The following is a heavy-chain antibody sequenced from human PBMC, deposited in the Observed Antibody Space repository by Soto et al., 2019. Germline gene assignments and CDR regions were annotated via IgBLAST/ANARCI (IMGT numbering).Heavy chain of an antibody. CDR2: ISGRGTI. CDR3: ARRSCTNGICPFDS. Sequence: GGSLRLSCVVSVFTFSTYSMSWVRQAPGRRLEWVSSISGRGTIYYAESLKGRFTISRDNAKNSLYLEVNSLRVEDTAIYYCARRSCTNGICPFDSWGQGTLVTVSS. CDR1: VFTFSTYS. J-gene: IGHJ4*02. V-gene: IGHV3-21*01. D-gene: IGHD2-8*01.